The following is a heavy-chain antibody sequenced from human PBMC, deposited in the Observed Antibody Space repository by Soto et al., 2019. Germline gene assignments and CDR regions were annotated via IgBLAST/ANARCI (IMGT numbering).Heavy chain of an antibody. J-gene: IGHJ3*02. Sequence: PSETLSLTCTVSGGSISSGDYYWSWIRQPPGKGLEWMGDIYYSGSTYYNRSRKSRVAISVDTSKNQFSLKLSSVTAADTAVYYCARDYWGENHGFDIWGQGTMVNVSS. V-gene: IGHV4-30-4*01. CDR1: GGSISSGDYY. CDR3: ARDYWGENHGFDI. D-gene: IGHD2-21*01. CDR2: IYYSGST.